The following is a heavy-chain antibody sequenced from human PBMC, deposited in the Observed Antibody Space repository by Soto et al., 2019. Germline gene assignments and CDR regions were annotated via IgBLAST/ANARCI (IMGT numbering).Heavy chain of an antibody. CDR2: INHSGST. V-gene: IGHV4-34*01. D-gene: IGHD6-13*01. Sequence: SETLSLTCAVYGGSFSGYYWSWIRQPPGKGLEWIGEINHSGSTNYNPSLKSRVTISVDTSKNQFSLKLSSVTAADTAVYYCATYSSSWENWFDPWGQGTLVTVSS. CDR3: ATYSSSWENWFDP. CDR1: GGSFSGYY. J-gene: IGHJ5*02.